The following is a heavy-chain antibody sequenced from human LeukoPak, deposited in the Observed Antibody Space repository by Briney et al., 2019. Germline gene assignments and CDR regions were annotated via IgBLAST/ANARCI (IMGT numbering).Heavy chain of an antibody. D-gene: IGHD4-23*01. CDR3: VRPYGGSYYFDN. V-gene: IGHV3-33*01. Sequence: PGRSLRLSCAASGFTFSTYGMHWVRQPPGKGLEWGAVVWYDGINKYYADSVKGRFTISRDNSNNTLYLQMNSLRAEDTAVYYCVRPYGGSYYFDNWGQGTLVTVSS. CDR2: VWYDGINK. J-gene: IGHJ4*02. CDR1: GFTFSTYG.